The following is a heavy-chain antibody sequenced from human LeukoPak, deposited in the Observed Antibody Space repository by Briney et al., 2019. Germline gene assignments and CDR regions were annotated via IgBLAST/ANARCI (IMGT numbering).Heavy chain of an antibody. CDR3: ARGRNDGPGRYFDY. J-gene: IGHJ4*02. CDR2: IYYSGST. CDR1: GGSISGYY. Sequence: SETLSLTCTVSGGSISGYYWSWIRQPPGKGLEWIGYIYYSGSTNYNPSLKSRVTISVDTSKNQFSLKLTSVTAADTAVYYCARGRNDGPGRYFDYWGQGTLVTVSS. D-gene: IGHD5-24*01. V-gene: IGHV4-59*01.